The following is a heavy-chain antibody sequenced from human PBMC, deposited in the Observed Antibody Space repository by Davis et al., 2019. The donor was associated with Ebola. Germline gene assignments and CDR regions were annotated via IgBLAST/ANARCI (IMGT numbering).Heavy chain of an antibody. Sequence: GESLKISCAASGFTFRSYAMHWVRQAPGKGLEWVAVISYDGSNKYYADSVKGRFTISRDNSKNTLYLQMNSLRADDTAVYYCARDVGGRAGYWGQGTLVTVSS. CDR2: ISYDGSNK. V-gene: IGHV3-30-3*01. CDR3: ARDVGGRAGY. J-gene: IGHJ4*02. CDR1: GFTFRSYA.